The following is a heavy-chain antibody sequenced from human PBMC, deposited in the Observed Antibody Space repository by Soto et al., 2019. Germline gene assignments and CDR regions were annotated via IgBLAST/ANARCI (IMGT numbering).Heavy chain of an antibody. CDR2: ISSSSSYI. CDR3: ERLLSGWYEDAFDF. V-gene: IGHV3-21*01. J-gene: IGHJ3*01. Sequence: EVQLVESGGGLVKPGGSLRLSCAASGFTFSSYSMNWVRQAPGKGLEWVSYISSSSSYIYNADSVKGRFTIARENAKNSRYLQVNTVSAEDTAGYYGERLLSGWYEDAFDFWGRGRMVTVSS. D-gene: IGHD6-19*01. CDR1: GFTFSSYS.